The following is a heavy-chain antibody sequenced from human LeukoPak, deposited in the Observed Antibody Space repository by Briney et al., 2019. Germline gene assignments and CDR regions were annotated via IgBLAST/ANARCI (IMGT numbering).Heavy chain of an antibody. CDR2: ISYDGSNK. CDR3: ARRGGYCSSTSCYGGYFDY. CDR1: GFTFSSYA. J-gene: IGHJ4*02. D-gene: IGHD2-2*01. Sequence: GGSLGLSCAASGFTFSSYAMHWVRQAPGKGLEWVAVISYDGSNKYYADSVKGRFTISRDNSKNTLYLQMNSLRAEDTAVYYCARRGGYCSSTSCYGGYFDYWGQGTLVTVSS. V-gene: IGHV3-30*04.